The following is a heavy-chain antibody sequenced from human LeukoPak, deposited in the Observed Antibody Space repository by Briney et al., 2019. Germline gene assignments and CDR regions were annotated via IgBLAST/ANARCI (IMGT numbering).Heavy chain of an antibody. V-gene: IGHV3-66*02. J-gene: IGHJ6*02. CDR3: ARGLAGYYYGMDV. CDR1: GFTVSSNY. Sequence: GGSLRLSCAASGFTVSSNYMSWVRQAPGKGLEXVSVIYSGGSTYYADSVKGRSTISRDNSKNTLYLQMNSLRAEDTAVYYCARGLAGYYYGMDVWGQGTTVTVSS. D-gene: IGHD3-16*01. CDR2: IYSGGST.